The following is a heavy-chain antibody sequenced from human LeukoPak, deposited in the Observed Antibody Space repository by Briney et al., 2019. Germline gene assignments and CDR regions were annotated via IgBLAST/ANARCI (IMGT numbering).Heavy chain of an antibody. CDR1: GFTFSGYE. CDR3: AKDPSIVGPTPSGR. J-gene: IGHJ4*02. D-gene: IGHD1-26*01. V-gene: IGHV3-30*02. Sequence: GGSLRLSCAASGFTFSGYEMNWVRQAPGKGLEWVAFIRYDGSNKYYADSVKGRFTISRDNSKNTLYLQMNSLRAEDTAVYYCAKDPSIVGPTPSGRGGQGTLVTVSS. CDR2: IRYDGSNK.